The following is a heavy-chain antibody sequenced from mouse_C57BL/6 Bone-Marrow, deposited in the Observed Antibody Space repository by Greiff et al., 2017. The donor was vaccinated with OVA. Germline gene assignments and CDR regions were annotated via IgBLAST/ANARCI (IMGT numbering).Heavy chain of an antibody. CDR2: INYDGSST. D-gene: IGHD1-1*02. V-gene: IGHV5-16*01. J-gene: IGHJ1*03. Sequence: EVKLMESEGGLVQPGSSMKLSCTASGFTFSDYYMAWVRQVPEKGLEWVANINYDGSSTYYLDSLKSRFIISRDNAKNILYLQMSSLKSEDTATYYCAREDGSHWYFDVWGTGITVTVSS. CDR3: AREDGSHWYFDV. CDR1: GFTFSDYY.